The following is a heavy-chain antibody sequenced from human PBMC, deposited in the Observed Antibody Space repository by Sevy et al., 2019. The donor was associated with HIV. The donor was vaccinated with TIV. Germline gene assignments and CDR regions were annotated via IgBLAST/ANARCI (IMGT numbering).Heavy chain of an antibody. D-gene: IGHD3-10*01. CDR2: IYYNGHI. CDR1: GGSITSLY. CDR3: ASGSAWGRGYS. J-gene: IGHJ4*02. Sequence: SETLSLTCTVSGGSITSLYWNWIRQPPGKGLEWIANIYYNGHINYNPSLKSRVTVSLDTSKNQFSLRLSSVTAADTARYYCASGSAWGRGYSWGQGTLVTVSS. V-gene: IGHV4-59*08.